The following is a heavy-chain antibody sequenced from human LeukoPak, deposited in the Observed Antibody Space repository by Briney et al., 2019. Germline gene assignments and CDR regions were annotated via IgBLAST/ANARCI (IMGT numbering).Heavy chain of an antibody. CDR1: GFTFSSYE. V-gene: IGHV3-48*03. CDR3: ARAQGIAARPFDY. Sequence: GGSLRLSCAASGFTFSSYEMNWVRQAPGKGLEWVSYISSSGSTIYYADSVKGRFTISRDNAKNSLYLQMNSLRAEDTAVYYCARAQGIAARPFDYWVQGTLVTVSS. J-gene: IGHJ4*02. D-gene: IGHD6-6*01. CDR2: ISSSGSTI.